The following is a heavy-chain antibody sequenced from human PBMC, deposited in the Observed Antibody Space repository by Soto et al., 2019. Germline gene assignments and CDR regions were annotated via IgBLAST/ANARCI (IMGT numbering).Heavy chain of an antibody. CDR2: INPNSGGT. V-gene: IGHV1-2*02. Sequence: ASVKVSCKASGFTFTGYYMHWVRQAPGQGLEWMGWINPNSGGTNYAQKFQGRVTMTRDTSISTAYMELSRLRSDDTAVYYCASGYCSGGSCYFVLPFDYWGQGTLVTVSS. CDR3: ASGYCSGGSCYFVLPFDY. CDR1: GFTFTGYY. D-gene: IGHD2-15*01. J-gene: IGHJ4*02.